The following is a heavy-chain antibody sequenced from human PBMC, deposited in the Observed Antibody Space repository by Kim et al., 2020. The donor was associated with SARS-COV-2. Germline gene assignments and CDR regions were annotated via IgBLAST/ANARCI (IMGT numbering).Heavy chain of an antibody. Sequence: GGSLRLSCSASGFTFSNYAMSWVRQPPGKGLEWVSAISGSVSRIDYADSVKGRFTISRDNSKSTLYLQMNSLRAEDTAIYYCAQIWGGSGSYYHFDYWGQGTLVTVSS. CDR2: ISGSVSRI. CDR3: AQIWGGSGSYYHFDY. V-gene: IGHV3-23*01. J-gene: IGHJ4*02. D-gene: IGHD3-10*01. CDR1: GFTFSNYA.